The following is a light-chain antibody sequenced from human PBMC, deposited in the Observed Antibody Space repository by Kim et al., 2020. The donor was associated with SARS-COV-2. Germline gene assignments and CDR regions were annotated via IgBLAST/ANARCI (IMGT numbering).Light chain of an antibody. J-gene: IGLJ1*01. CDR2: QDS. CDR1: KLGDKY. CDR3: QAWDSSTYV. Sequence: SVSPGQTPSITCSGDKLGDKYACWYQQKPGQSPVPVIYQDSKRPSGIPERFSGSNSGNTATLTISGTQAMDEADYYCQAWDSSTYVFGTGTKVTVL. V-gene: IGLV3-1*01.